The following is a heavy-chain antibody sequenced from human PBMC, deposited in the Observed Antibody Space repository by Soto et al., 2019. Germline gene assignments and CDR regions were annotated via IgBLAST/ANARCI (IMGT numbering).Heavy chain of an antibody. CDR1: GFTFSSYG. D-gene: IGHD6-19*01. J-gene: IGHJ3*02. V-gene: IGHV3-30*18. Sequence: QVQLVESGGGVVQPGRSLRLSCAASGFTFSSYGMHWVRQAPGKGLEWVADISYDGSNKDYADSVKGRFTSSRDNSKNTLYLQIKSLRAEDMSVYYWAKVGGTGYSSGWWGAFDICVQGPNVTVSS. CDR3: AKVGGTGYSSGWWGAFDI. CDR2: ISYDGSNK.